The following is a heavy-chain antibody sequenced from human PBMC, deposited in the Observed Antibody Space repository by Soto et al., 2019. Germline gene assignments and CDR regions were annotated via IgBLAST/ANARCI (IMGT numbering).Heavy chain of an antibody. J-gene: IGHJ5*02. D-gene: IGHD3-22*01. CDR1: GGSISSGGYS. CDR3: ARDNPDSSGYYHEQGFWFDP. CDR2: MYHSGST. Sequence: PSETLSLTSAVSGGSISSGGYSWSLIRQPPGKGLEWIGYMYHSGSTYYNPSLKSRVTIAIDRSKNQFSLKLSSVTAADTAVYYCARDNPDSSGYYHEQGFWFDPWDQGTLVTVSS. V-gene: IGHV4-30-2*01.